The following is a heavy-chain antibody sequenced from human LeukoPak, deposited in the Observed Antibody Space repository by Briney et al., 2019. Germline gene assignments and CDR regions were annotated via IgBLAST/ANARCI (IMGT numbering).Heavy chain of an antibody. Sequence: SVKVSCKASGGTFSSYAISWVRQAPGQGLEWMGGIIPIFGTANYAQKFQGRVTITADKSTSTAYMELSSLRSEDTAVYYCAGGARDCSSTSCPRALFDYWGQGTLVTVSS. V-gene: IGHV1-69*06. CDR1: GGTFSSYA. CDR2: IIPIFGTA. CDR3: AGGARDCSSTSCPRALFDY. J-gene: IGHJ4*02. D-gene: IGHD2-2*01.